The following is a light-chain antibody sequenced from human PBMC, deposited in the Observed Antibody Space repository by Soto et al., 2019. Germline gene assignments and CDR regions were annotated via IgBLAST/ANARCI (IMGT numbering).Light chain of an antibody. CDR1: SSNIGSNA. CDR3: ATWDDSLNGV. V-gene: IGLV1-44*01. J-gene: IGLJ3*02. Sequence: QSVLTQPPSASGTPGQRVTISCSGSSSNIGSNAVTWYQQFPGTAPKLLIYSNNQRPSGVPDRFSGSKSGTSASLAISGLQSEDEADYYCATWDDSLNGVFGGATKLTVL. CDR2: SNN.